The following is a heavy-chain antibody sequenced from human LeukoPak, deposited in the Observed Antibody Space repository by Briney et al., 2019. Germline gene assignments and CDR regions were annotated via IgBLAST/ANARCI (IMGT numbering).Heavy chain of an antibody. J-gene: IGHJ5*02. CDR1: GDSFSSNSAA. D-gene: IGHD5-24*01. V-gene: IGHV6-1*01. CDR2: TYYRSKWYN. CDR3: ARGYRPLGGWLKFYWFDP. Sequence: SQTLSLTCAISGDSFSSNSAAWNWIRQSPSRGLEWLGRTYYRSKWYNDYAVSVKSRITINPDTSKNQFSLQLNSVTPEDTAGYYWARGYRPLGGWLKFYWFDPWGQGTLVTVSS.